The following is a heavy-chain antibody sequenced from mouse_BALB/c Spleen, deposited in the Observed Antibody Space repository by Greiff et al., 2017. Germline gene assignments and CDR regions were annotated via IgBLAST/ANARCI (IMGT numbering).Heavy chain of an antibody. V-gene: IGHV6-6*02. Sequence: EVKLVESGGGLVQPGGSMKLSCVASGFTFSNYWMNWVRQSPEKGLEWVAEIRLKSNNYATHYAECVKGRFTISRDDSKSSVYLQMTNLRAEDTGINYCTVTSWFAYWGQGTLVTVSA. CDR2: IRLKSNNYAT. CDR3: TVTSWFAY. J-gene: IGHJ3*01. CDR1: GFTFSNYW.